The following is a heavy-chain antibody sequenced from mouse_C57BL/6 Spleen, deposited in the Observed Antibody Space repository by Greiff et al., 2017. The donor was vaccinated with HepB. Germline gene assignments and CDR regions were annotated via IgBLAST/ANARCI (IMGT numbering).Heavy chain of an antibody. CDR1: GYTFTSYW. J-gene: IGHJ2*01. Sequence: VQLQQPGAELVKPGASVKLSCKASGYTFTSYWMHWVKQRPGQGLEWIGMIHPNSGSTNYNEKFKSKATLTVDKSSSTAYMQLSSLTSEDSAVYYCARSRLLLGGYFDYWGQGTTLTVSS. V-gene: IGHV1-64*01. CDR3: ARSRLLLGGYFDY. CDR2: IHPNSGST. D-gene: IGHD1-1*01.